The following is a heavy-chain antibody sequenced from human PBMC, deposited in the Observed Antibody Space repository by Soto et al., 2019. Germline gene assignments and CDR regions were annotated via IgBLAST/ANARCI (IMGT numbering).Heavy chain of an antibody. Sequence: SETLSLTCSFSGDSVTSHYLTWIRQSPEKGLEWIGYMHYTGFSHYNPSLKSRLTISVDKSKNQFTLQLTSVTVADTAVYYCARVKSGWLDYFDYWGQGTLVTVSS. V-gene: IGHV4-59*02. CDR1: GDSVTSHY. CDR2: MHYTGFS. D-gene: IGHD6-19*01. J-gene: IGHJ4*02. CDR3: ARVKSGWLDYFDY.